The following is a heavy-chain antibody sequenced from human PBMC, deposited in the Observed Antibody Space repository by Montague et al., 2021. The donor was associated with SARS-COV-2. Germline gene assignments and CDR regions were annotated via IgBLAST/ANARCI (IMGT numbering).Heavy chain of an antibody. CDR3: ASLTLGYCSSTSCYSDWLDP. CDR1: GGSFSGYY. J-gene: IGHJ5*02. D-gene: IGHD2-2*02. V-gene: IGHV4-34*01. Sequence: SETLSLTCAVYGGSFSGYYWSWIRQPPGKGLEWIGEINHSGSTNYNPSLKSRVTISVDTSKNQFSLKLSSVTAAGTAVYYCASLTLGYCSSTSCYSDWLDPWGQGTLVTVSS. CDR2: INHSGST.